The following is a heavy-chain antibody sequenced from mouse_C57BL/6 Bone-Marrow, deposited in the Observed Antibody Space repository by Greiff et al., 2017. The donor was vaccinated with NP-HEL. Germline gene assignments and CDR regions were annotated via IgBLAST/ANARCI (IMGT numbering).Heavy chain of an antibody. D-gene: IGHD2-3*01. CDR1: GFTFSSYG. V-gene: IGHV5-6*01. CDR3: ARQGYSFAY. CDR2: ISSGGSYT. Sequence: EVQVVESGGDLVKPGGSLKLSCAASGFTFSSYGMSWVRQTPDKRLEWVATISSGGSYTYYPDSVKGRFTISRDNAKNTLYLQMSSLKSEDTAMYYCARQGYSFAYWGQGTLVTVSA. J-gene: IGHJ3*01.